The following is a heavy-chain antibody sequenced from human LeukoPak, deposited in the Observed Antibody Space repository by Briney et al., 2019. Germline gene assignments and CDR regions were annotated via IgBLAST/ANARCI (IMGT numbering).Heavy chain of an antibody. CDR2: ISTRGST. J-gene: IGHJ3*02. CDR3: ARDLLRGESGSWFEGFDI. V-gene: IGHV4-61*02. D-gene: IGHD6-13*01. CDR1: GGSISSGPYY. Sequence: PSQTLSLTCTVSGGSISSGPYYWNWIRQPAGKGLEWIGRISTRGSTNYNTSLKSRLTLSMDTSNNQFSLSLNSVTAADTAIYYCARDLLRGESGSWFEGFDIWGQGTKVTVSS.